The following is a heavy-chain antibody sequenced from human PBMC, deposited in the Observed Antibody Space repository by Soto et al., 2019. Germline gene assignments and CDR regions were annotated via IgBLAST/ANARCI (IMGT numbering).Heavy chain of an antibody. CDR2: ISGGGSGA. Sequence: EVQLLESGGGLVQPGGSLRLSCTASGFTFSDHAMTWVRQAPGKGLEWLSGISGGGSGAYYADSVKGRFTVSRANSNNTLFLQMDSLRVEDTAVYYCAIDLWGYTHWGQGTLVTVSS. CDR3: AIDLWGYTH. D-gene: IGHD3-16*01. V-gene: IGHV3-23*01. J-gene: IGHJ4*02. CDR1: GFTFSDHA.